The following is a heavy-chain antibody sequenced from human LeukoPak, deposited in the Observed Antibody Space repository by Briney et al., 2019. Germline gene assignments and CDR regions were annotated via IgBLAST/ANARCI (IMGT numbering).Heavy chain of an antibody. J-gene: IGHJ6*02. CDR2: ISAYNGNT. V-gene: IGHV1-18*01. CDR1: GYIFINYG. Sequence: GASVKVSCKASGYIFINYGINWVRQAPGQGLEWMGWISAYNGNTNYAQKLQGRVTMTTDTSTSTAYMELRSLRSDDTAVYYCARGTRFYGMDVWGQGTTVTVSS. CDR3: ARGTRFYGMDV. D-gene: IGHD1-7*01.